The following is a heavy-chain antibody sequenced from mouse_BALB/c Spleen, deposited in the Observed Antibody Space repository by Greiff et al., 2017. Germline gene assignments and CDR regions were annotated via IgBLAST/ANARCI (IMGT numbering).Heavy chain of an antibody. CDR2: ISSGSSTI. CDR3: ARSGKSELFFAY. D-gene: IGHD3-1*01. CDR1: GFTFSSFG. V-gene: IGHV5-17*02. J-gene: IGHJ3*01. Sequence: EVQGVESGGGLVQPGGSRKLSCAASGFTFSSFGMHWVRQAPEKGLEWVAYISSGSSTIYYADTVKGRFTISRDNPKNTLFLQMTSLRSEDTAMYYCARSGKSELFFAYWGQGTLVTVSA.